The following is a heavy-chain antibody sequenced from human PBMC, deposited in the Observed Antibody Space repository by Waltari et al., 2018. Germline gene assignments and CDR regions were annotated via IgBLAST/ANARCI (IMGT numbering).Heavy chain of an antibody. CDR2: IDTGGDTT. V-gene: IGHV3-23*03. J-gene: IGHJ6*04. Sequence: EVQLLASGGGLVQPGGSLRLSCVASGFTFSSSAMSWVRQAPGMGLEWVSVIDTGGDTTYYADSVRGRFTISRDNSKNTLYLQVNNLRAEDTAVYYCAKDPPDVWGKGTTVIVSS. CDR1: GFTFSSSA. CDR3: AKDPPDV.